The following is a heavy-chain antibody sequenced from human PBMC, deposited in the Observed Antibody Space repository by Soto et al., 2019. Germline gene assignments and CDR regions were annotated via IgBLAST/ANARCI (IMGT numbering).Heavy chain of an antibody. D-gene: IGHD2-15*01. J-gene: IGHJ4*02. CDR3: ATSVKQDMAFDW. CDR2: INPNGGST. V-gene: IGHV1-46*01. Sequence: ASVKVSCKASGYTFTHYYMHWVRQAPGQGLEWMGIINPNGGSTTYAQRFRAGFTMTRDTSTSTVYMELSSLRSEDSAVYYCATSVKQDMAFDWWGQRTLVTVS. CDR1: GYTFTHYY.